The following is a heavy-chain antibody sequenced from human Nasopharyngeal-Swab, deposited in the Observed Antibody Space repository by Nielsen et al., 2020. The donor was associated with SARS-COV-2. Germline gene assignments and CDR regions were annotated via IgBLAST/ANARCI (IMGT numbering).Heavy chain of an antibody. D-gene: IGHD6-13*01. CDR1: GFTFSSYG. V-gene: IGHV3-33*01. J-gene: IGHJ3*02. CDR2: IWYDGSNK. CDR3: AREGYSSSWYPGAFDI. Sequence: GESLKISCAASGFTFSSYGMHWVRQAPGKGLEWVAVIWYDGSNKYYADSVKGRFTISRDNSKNTLYLQMNSLRAEDTAVYYCAREGYSSSWYPGAFDIWCQGTMVTVSS.